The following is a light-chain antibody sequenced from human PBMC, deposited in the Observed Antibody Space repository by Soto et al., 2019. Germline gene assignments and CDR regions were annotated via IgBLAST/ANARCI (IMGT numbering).Light chain of an antibody. CDR3: KQRSNWWT. J-gene: IGKJ1*01. Sequence: DIQMTQSPSSLSAALVYRFTITCRASQSISSYLNWYQQKPGKAPKLLIYAASSLQSGVPSRFSGSGSGTDFTLTISSLEPEEFAVYYCKQRSNWWTFGQGTKVDLK. V-gene: IGKV1-39*01. CDR2: AAS. CDR1: QSISSY.